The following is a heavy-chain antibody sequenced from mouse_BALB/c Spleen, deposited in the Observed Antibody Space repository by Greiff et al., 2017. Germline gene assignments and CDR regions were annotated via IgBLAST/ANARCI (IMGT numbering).Heavy chain of an antibody. CDR1: GYTFSSYW. Sequence: VQLQQSGAELMKPGASVKISCKATGYTFSSYWIEWVKQRPGHGLEWIGEILPGSGSTNYNEKFKGKATFTADTSSNTAYMQLSSLTSEDSAVYYCARSRNYYGSTFDYWGQGTTLTVSS. CDR3: ARSRNYYGSTFDY. D-gene: IGHD1-1*01. CDR2: ILPGSGST. V-gene: IGHV1-9*01. J-gene: IGHJ2*01.